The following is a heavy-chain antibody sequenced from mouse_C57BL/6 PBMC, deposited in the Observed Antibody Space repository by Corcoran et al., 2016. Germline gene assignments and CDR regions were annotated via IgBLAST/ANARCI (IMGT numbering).Heavy chain of an antibody. CDR3: ARLDDDYAYYAMDY. CDR1: GYTFTSYG. V-gene: IGHV1-81*01. Sequence: QVQLQQSGAELARPGASVKLSCKASGYTFTSYGISWVKQRTGQGLEWIGEIYPRSGNTYYNEKFKGKATRTADKSSSTAYMELRSLTSEDSAVYFCARLDDDYAYYAMDYWGQGTSVTVSA. CDR2: IYPRSGNT. J-gene: IGHJ4*01. D-gene: IGHD2-4*01.